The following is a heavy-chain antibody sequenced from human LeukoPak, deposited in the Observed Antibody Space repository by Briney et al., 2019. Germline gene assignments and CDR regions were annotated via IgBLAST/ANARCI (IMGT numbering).Heavy chain of an antibody. J-gene: IGHJ4*02. CDR2: INHSGST. D-gene: IGHD6-19*01. CDR1: CGSFREYY. Sequence: PSETLSLTFSIYCGSFREYYCNLIRPSPGKGLEWIGEINHSGSTNYTPSLKSRVTISVDTSKNQFSLKLSSVTAADTTVYCCARGFGSGWSTLFDYWGQGTLVTVSS. V-gene: IGHV4-34*01. CDR3: ARGFGSGWSTLFDY.